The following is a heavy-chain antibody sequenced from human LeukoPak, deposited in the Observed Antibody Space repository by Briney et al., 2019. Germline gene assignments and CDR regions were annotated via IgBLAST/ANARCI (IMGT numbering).Heavy chain of an antibody. CDR1: AFTFSNSA. CDR3: AKGIYSSGWSYFDY. CDR2: ISGSGITT. J-gene: IGHJ4*01. D-gene: IGHD6-19*01. Sequence: GGSLRLAWAASAFTFSNSAMSWDRQAPGKGLEWVSTISGSGITTYYADSVKGRFTISRDNSKNTLYLQMNSLRAEDTVVYYCAKGIYSSGWSYFDYWGHGTLVTVSS. V-gene: IGHV3-23*01.